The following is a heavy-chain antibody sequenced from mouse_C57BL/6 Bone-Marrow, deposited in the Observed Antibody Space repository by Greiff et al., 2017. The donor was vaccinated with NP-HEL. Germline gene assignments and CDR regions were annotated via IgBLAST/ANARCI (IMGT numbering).Heavy chain of an antibody. J-gene: IGHJ2*01. CDR3: ARLTGTGFDY. Sequence: VQLQESGPGLVQPSQSLSITCTVSGFSLTSYGVHWVRQSPGKGLEWLGVIWSGGSTDYNAAFISRLSISKDNSKGQVFFKMNSLQADDTAIYYCARLTGTGFDYWGQGTTLTVSS. CDR2: IWSGGST. V-gene: IGHV2-2*01. D-gene: IGHD4-1*01. CDR1: GFSLTSYG.